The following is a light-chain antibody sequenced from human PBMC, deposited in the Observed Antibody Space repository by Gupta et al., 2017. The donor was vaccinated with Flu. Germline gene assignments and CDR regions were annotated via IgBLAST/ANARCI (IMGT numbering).Light chain of an antibody. CDR1: QNVSSY. CDR3: QQSSNWPPWGT. Sequence: EIVLTQSPATLSLSPGARATLSCRASQNVSSYLAWYQQKPGQAPRLLIYDASNRATGIPARFSGSGSGTDFTLTISSLEPEDFAVDYCQQSSNWPPWGTFGPGTKVDIK. J-gene: IGKJ3*01. V-gene: IGKV3-11*01. CDR2: DAS.